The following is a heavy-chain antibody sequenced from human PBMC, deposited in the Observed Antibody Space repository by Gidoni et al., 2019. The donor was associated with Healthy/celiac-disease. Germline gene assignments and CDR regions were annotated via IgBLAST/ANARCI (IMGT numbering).Heavy chain of an antibody. CDR2: IFSNDEK. J-gene: IGHJ2*01. D-gene: IGHD3-22*01. CDR1: GFSLSNARMG. V-gene: IGHV2-26*01. CDR3: ARIGNYYDSSGYSRYFDL. Sequence: QVTLKESGPVLVKPTETLTLTCTVSGFSLSNARMGVSWIRQPPGKSLAWLAHIFSNDEKSYSTSLKSRLTISKDTSKSQVVLTMTNMDPVDTATYYWARIGNYYDSSGYSRYFDLWGRGTLVTVSS.